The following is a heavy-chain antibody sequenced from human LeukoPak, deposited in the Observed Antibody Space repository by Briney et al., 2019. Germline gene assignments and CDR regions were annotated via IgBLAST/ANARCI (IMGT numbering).Heavy chain of an antibody. CDR2: ISSSSSYI. CDR1: GFTLSNYN. Sequence: GGSLRLSCAASGFTLSNYNMNWVRQAPGKGLEWVSSISSSSSYIYYTDSVKGRFTISRDNAKNSLYLQMNSLRAEDTAVYYCARGPSGYHNTGGQGTLVTVSS. D-gene: IGHD5-12*01. CDR3: ARGPSGYHNT. V-gene: IGHV3-21*01. J-gene: IGHJ4*02.